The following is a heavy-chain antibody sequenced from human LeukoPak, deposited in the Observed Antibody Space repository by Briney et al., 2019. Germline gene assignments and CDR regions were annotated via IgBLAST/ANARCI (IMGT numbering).Heavy chain of an antibody. D-gene: IGHD4-11*01. V-gene: IGHV3-7*01. CDR1: GFTFSSYW. CDR3: ARRHYRPYSMNYYYYMDV. Sequence: GGSLRLSCAASGFTFSSYWMNWVRQAPGKGLEWVANIKQDGSEKYYVDPVKGRFTISRDNAKNSLYLQMNSLRAEDTAVYYCARRHYRPYSMNYYYYMDVWGKGTTVTVSS. CDR2: IKQDGSEK. J-gene: IGHJ6*03.